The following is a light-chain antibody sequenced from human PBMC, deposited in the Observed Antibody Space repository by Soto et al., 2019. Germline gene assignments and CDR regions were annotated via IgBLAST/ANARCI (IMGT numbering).Light chain of an antibody. V-gene: IGLV2-14*01. CDR1: SSDVGGYNY. CDR2: EVS. J-gene: IGLJ1*01. CDR3: SSYTSSNTYV. Sequence: QSALTQPASVSGSPGQSITISCTGTSSDVGGYNYVSWYQQHPGKAPKLIIYEVSNRPSGVSNRFSGSKSDNTASLTISGLQAEDEADYCSSYTSSNTYVFGTGTKVTVL.